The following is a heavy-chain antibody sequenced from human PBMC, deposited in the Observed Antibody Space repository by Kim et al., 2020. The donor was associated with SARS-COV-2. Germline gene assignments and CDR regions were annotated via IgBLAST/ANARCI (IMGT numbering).Heavy chain of an antibody. CDR2: IHNGGST. D-gene: IGHD2-2*01. Sequence: SETLSLTCSVSGASIRSSSNYWGWIRQPPGKGLEWIGSIHNGGSTFYNSSLTSRATIFVDKPKNQFSLKLSSVTDADTAMYYCARRVWSGSSFAFDYWGQGILVTVSS. CDR3: ARRVWSGSSFAFDY. CDR1: GASIRSSSNY. J-gene: IGHJ4*02. V-gene: IGHV4-39*01.